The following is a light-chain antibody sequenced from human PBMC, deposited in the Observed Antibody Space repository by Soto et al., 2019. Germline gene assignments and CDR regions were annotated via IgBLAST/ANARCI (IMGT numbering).Light chain of an antibody. CDR1: RSVAHF. Sequence: DILVTQSPSSLSASIEDRVTITCRTSRSVAHFLNWYQHETGKAPVLLIYAASNLESGVPSRFSGTGSGTDFTLTISNLQPEDFATYFCQQSYSVTPSFGQGTKL. J-gene: IGKJ2*01. CDR2: AAS. V-gene: IGKV1-39*01. CDR3: QQSYSVTPS.